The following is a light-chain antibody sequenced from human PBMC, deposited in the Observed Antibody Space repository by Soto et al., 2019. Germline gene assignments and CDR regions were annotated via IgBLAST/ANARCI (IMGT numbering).Light chain of an antibody. V-gene: IGKV1-5*01. Sequence: DIQMTQSPSTLSASVGDRVTITCRASQSISSWLAWYQQKPGKDPKLLIYDASRLESGVPSRFSGSGSGTEFTLTSSSLQPDDFATYSCPEYNSYSTFGQGTKADIK. CDR2: DAS. CDR1: QSISSW. CDR3: PEYNSYST. J-gene: IGKJ1*01.